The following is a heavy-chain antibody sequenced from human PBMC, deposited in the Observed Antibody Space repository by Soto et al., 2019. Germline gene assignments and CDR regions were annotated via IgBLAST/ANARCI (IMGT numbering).Heavy chain of an antibody. CDR2: ISYDGSNE. J-gene: IGHJ4*02. Sequence: QVQLVESGGGVVQPGRSLRLSWAASGFTFSNYGMHWVRQAPGKGLEWVAVISYDGSNEYYADSVKGRFTISRDNSKNTLYLQMNSLRAEDTALYYCAKGGPAAAGPYFDYWGQGTLVTVSS. V-gene: IGHV3-30*18. CDR3: AKGGPAAAGPYFDY. D-gene: IGHD6-13*01. CDR1: GFTFSNYG.